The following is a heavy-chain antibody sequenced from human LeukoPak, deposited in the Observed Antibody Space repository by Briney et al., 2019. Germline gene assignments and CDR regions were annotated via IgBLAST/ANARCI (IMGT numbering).Heavy chain of an antibody. D-gene: IGHD2-15*01. V-gene: IGHV3-33*01. CDR1: GFTFRNYG. CDR2: IWYDGSNK. CDR3: ARDRGWPTAHFDL. J-gene: IGHJ4*02. Sequence: GGSLRLSCAASGFTFRNYGMHWVRLAPGKGLEWVAVIWYDGSNKYYADSVKGRLTASRDNSKNMLYLQMNSLRAEDTAAYYCARDRGWPTAHFDLWGQGTPVTVSS.